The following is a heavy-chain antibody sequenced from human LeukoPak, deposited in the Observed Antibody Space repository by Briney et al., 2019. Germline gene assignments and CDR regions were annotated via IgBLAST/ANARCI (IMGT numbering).Heavy chain of an antibody. D-gene: IGHD3-10*01. CDR2: INHSGIT. CDR1: GFTFSSYS. CDR3: AYFGSGSYYLLFDY. J-gene: IGHJ4*02. V-gene: IGHV4-34*08. Sequence: GSLRLSCAASGFTFSSYSMNWVRQAPGKGLEWIGEINHSGITNYDPSLKSRVTISVDTSKNQFSLRLSSVTAADTTVYYCAYFGSGSYYLLFDYWGQGTLVTVSS.